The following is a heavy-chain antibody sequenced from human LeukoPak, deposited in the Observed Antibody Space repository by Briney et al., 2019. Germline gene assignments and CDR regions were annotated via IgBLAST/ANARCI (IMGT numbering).Heavy chain of an antibody. CDR1: GYTFISYG. J-gene: IGHJ6*03. Sequence: ASVKVSCKASGYTFISYGISWVRQATGQGLEWMGWMNPNSGNTGYAQKFQGRVTMTEDTSTDTAYMELSSLRSEDTAVYYCATARVYKEPCYYYMDVWGKGTTVTVSS. CDR3: ATARVYKEPCYYYMDV. V-gene: IGHV1-8*02. D-gene: IGHD2-8*01. CDR2: MNPNSGNT.